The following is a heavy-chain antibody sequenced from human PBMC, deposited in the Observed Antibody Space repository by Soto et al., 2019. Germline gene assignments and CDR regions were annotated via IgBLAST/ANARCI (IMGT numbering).Heavy chain of an antibody. Sequence: GGSLRLSCAASGFPFSSFGMHGVRHAPGRGLEWVAVISYDGSNKYYADSVKGRFTISRDNSKNTLYLQMNSLRAEDTAVYYCSAPLIAAAGTYYDYWGQGTLVTVSS. D-gene: IGHD6-13*01. V-gene: IGHV3-30*03. CDR2: ISYDGSNK. J-gene: IGHJ4*02. CDR3: SAPLIAAAGTYYDY. CDR1: GFPFSSFG.